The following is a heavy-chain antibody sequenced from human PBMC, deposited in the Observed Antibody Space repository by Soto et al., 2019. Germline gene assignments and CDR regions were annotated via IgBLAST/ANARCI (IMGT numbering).Heavy chain of an antibody. CDR3: ARDRHPYSTKYYFDY. Sequence: PGGSLRLSCAASGFTFSTYAMNWVRQPPRKGLEWVSSISGSGAYTYYADSVQGRFTISRDNSKNTLNLQMNSLRAEDTAVYYCARDRHPYSTKYYFDYWGQGTLVTVSS. J-gene: IGHJ4*02. V-gene: IGHV3-23*01. D-gene: IGHD2-2*01. CDR2: ISGSGAYT. CDR1: GFTFSTYA.